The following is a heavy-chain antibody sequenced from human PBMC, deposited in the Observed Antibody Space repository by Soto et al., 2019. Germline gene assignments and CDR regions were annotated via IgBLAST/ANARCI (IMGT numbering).Heavy chain of an antibody. Sequence: PSETLSLTCTVSGYSISSGYYWGWIRQPPGKGLEWIGSIYHSGSTYYNPSLKSRVSISVDTSKNQFSLRLSSVTAADTAMYYCARRHSSSWYGLDYWGQGTLVTVSS. CDR3: ARRHSSSWYGLDY. D-gene: IGHD6-13*01. CDR1: GYSISSGYY. V-gene: IGHV4-38-2*02. CDR2: IYHSGST. J-gene: IGHJ4*02.